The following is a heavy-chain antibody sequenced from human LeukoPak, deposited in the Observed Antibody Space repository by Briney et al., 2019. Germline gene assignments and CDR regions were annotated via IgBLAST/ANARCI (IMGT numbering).Heavy chain of an antibody. Sequence: ASVKVSCKASGDTFTTYDMHWVRQAPGQGLEWMGIINPSGGTTIYAQKFQGRVTMTRDTSTSTVYMELSSLRSDDTAMYYCARESPPNWFDPWGQGTLVTVSS. J-gene: IGHJ5*02. CDR2: INPSGGTT. V-gene: IGHV1-46*01. CDR3: ARESPPNWFDP. CDR1: GDTFTTYD.